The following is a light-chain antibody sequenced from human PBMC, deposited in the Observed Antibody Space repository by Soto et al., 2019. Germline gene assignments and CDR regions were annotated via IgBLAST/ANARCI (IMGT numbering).Light chain of an antibody. CDR2: AAY. CDR3: LQHNDYPWT. CDR1: QGIRND. V-gene: IGKV1-17*01. J-gene: IGKJ1*01. Sequence: DIQMTQSPSSLSAYVGDRVTITCRARQGIRNDLGWYQEKAGKAPKRVIYAAYSLHSGVPSRFSGSGSGTEFTLTISSLQPEDFATYYCLQHNDYPWTFGQGTTVEIK.